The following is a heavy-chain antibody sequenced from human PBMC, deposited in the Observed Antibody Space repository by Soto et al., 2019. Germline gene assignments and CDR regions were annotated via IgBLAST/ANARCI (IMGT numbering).Heavy chain of an antibody. D-gene: IGHD3-10*01. Sequence: PSETLSLTCTVSGGSISSGGYYWSWIRQHPGKGLEWIGYIYYSGNTYYNPSLKSRVTISEDTSKNQFSLKLSSVTAADTAVYYCARGVTMVRGVIHTPYFDYWGQGTLVTVSS. CDR1: GGSISSGGYY. V-gene: IGHV4-31*03. CDR3: ARGVTMVRGVIHTPYFDY. CDR2: IYYSGNT. J-gene: IGHJ4*02.